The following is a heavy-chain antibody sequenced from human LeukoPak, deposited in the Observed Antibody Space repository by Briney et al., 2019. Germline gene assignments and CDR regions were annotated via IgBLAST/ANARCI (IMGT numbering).Heavy chain of an antibody. CDR3: ARTYYDTTGPPGY. V-gene: IGHV3-74*01. Sequence: GGSLRLSCAASGFTFSSYWMHWVRQAPGKGLVWVSRLNIDGSSTSYADSVKGRFTISRDNAKDTLYLRMNSLRVEDTAVYYCARTYYDTTGPPGYWGQGTLVTVSS. CDR1: GFTFSSYW. J-gene: IGHJ4*02. D-gene: IGHD3-22*01. CDR2: LNIDGSST.